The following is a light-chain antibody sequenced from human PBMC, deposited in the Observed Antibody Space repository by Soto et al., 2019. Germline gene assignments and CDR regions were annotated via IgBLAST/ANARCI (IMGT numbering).Light chain of an antibody. J-gene: IGKJ3*01. V-gene: IGKV3-20*01. Sequence: EIVLTQSPGTLSPSPGERATLSCRASQNIDGNFLVWHQQKPGQAPRLLINAAFTRATGIPDRFSGSGSGTDFTLTISRLEPEDFAVYYCQQYNNWPPFTFGPGTKVDIK. CDR1: QNIDGNF. CDR3: QQYNNWPPFT. CDR2: AAF.